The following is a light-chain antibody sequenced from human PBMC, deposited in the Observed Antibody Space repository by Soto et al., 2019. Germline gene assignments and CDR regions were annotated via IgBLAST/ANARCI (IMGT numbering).Light chain of an antibody. CDR2: EVS. CDR1: SSDVGGYNY. J-gene: IGLJ3*02. CDR3: SSYTASSTPWV. V-gene: IGLV2-14*01. Sequence: QSALTQPASVSGSPGQSITISCTGTSSDVGGYNYVSWYQQHPGKAPKLMIYEVSNRPSGVSNRFSGSKSGNTASLTISGLQAEDEADYSCSSYTASSTPWVFGGGPQLTVL.